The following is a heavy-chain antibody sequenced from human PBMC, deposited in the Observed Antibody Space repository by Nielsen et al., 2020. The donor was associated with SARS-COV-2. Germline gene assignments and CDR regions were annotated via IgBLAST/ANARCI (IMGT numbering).Heavy chain of an antibody. CDR2: INSEGTST. CDR1: GFTFSGCW. J-gene: IGHJ4*02. Sequence: GESLKISCAASGFTFSGCWMHWVRQAPGKGLVWVSRINSEGTSTYYADSVKGRFTISRDNAKNTLYLQMNSLRAEDTDVYYCARADYGDYVGDSGPVDYWGQGTLVTVTS. CDR3: ARADYGDYVGDSGPVDY. V-gene: IGHV3-74*01. D-gene: IGHD4-17*01.